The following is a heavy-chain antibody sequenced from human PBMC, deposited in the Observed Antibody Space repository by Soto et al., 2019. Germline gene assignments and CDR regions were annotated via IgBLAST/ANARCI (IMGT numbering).Heavy chain of an antibody. CDR1: GFTFSSYA. CDR2: ISGSGGST. J-gene: IGHJ3*02. CDR3: AKDAADYGDDGYGAFDI. Sequence: GGSLRLSCAASGFTFSSYAMSWVRQAPGKGLEWVSAISGSGGSTYYADSVRGRFTISRDNSKNTLYLQMNSLRAEDTAVYHCAKDAADYGDDGYGAFDIWGQGTMVTVSS. V-gene: IGHV3-23*01. D-gene: IGHD4-17*01.